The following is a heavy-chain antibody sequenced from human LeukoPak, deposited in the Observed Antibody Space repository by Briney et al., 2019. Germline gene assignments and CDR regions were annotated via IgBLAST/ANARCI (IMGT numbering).Heavy chain of an antibody. V-gene: IGHV3-33*01. Sequence: GGSLRLSCAASGFTFSSYGMHWVRQAPGKGLEWVAVIWYDGSNKYYADSVKGRFTISRDNSKNTLYLQMNSLRAEDTAVYYCARVEVTSGSIDYWGQGALVTVSS. CDR1: GFTFSSYG. D-gene: IGHD3-10*01. J-gene: IGHJ4*02. CDR3: ARVEVTSGSIDY. CDR2: IWYDGSNK.